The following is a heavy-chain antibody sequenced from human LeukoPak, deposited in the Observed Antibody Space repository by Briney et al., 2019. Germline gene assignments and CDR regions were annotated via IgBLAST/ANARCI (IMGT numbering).Heavy chain of an antibody. CDR1: GFTFSSYG. D-gene: IGHD5-24*01. J-gene: IGHJ6*03. Sequence: GGSLRLSCAASGFTFSSYGMHWVRQAPGKGLEWVAFIRYDGSNKYYADSVKGRFTISRDNSKNTLYLQMNSLRAEDTAVYYCAKEPRDGHRHYYYYMDVWGKGTTVTISS. CDR3: AKEPRDGHRHYYYYMDV. CDR2: IRYDGSNK. V-gene: IGHV3-30*02.